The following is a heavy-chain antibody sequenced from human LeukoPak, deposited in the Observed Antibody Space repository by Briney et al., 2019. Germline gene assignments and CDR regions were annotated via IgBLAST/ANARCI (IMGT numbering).Heavy chain of an antibody. CDR1: GYTFTSYD. CDR2: MNPNSGNT. J-gene: IGHJ6*03. Sequence: ASVKVSCKASGYTFTSYDINWVRQATGQGLEWMGWMNPNSGNTGYAQKFQGRVTITRNTSISTAYMELSSLRSEDTAVYYCARYSDYSNYATYMDVWGKGTTVTVSS. D-gene: IGHD4-11*01. V-gene: IGHV1-8*03. CDR3: ARYSDYSNYATYMDV.